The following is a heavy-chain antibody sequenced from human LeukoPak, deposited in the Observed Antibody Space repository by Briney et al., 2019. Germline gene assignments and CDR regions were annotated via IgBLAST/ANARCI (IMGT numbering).Heavy chain of an antibody. D-gene: IGHD6-6*01. V-gene: IGHV3-23*01. CDR1: GFTFSSYA. CDR2: ISGSGGST. CDR3: VKDGGVPARSSSFPYYVDY. Sequence: GGSLRLSCAASGFTFSSYAMSWVRQAPGKGLEWVSAISGSGGSTYYADSVKGRFTISRDNSKNTLYLQMNSLRAEDTAVYYCVKDGGVPARSSSFPYYVDYWGQGTLVTVSS. J-gene: IGHJ4*02.